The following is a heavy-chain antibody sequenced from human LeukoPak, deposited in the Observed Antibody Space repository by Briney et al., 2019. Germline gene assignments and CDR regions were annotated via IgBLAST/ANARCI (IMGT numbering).Heavy chain of an antibody. D-gene: IGHD6-19*01. CDR2: ISYDGSNK. J-gene: IGHJ6*02. CDR3: ARDLHRSGWTDYYYYGMDV. CDR1: GFTFSSYA. Sequence: GGSLRLSCAASGFTFSSYAMHWARQAPGKGLEWVAVISYDGSNKYYADSVKGRFTISRDNSKNTLYLQMNSLRAEDTAVYYCARDLHRSGWTDYYYYGMDVWGQGTTVTVSS. V-gene: IGHV3-30-3*01.